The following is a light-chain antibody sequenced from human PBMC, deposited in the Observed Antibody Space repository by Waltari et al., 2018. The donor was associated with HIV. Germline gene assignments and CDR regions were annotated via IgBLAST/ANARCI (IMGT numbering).Light chain of an antibody. CDR2: DTT. J-gene: IGLJ3*02. Sequence: QAVVTQEPSLTVSPGGTVTLHCGPSPGPVPRGHHPHWFQQRPGQAPRTLIYDTTNKHSWTPARFSGSLLGGKAALTLSGAQPEDEAEYYCLLSYAGPRPWVFGGGTKVTVL. V-gene: IGLV7-46*01. CDR3: LLSYAGPRPWV. CDR1: PGPVPRGHH.